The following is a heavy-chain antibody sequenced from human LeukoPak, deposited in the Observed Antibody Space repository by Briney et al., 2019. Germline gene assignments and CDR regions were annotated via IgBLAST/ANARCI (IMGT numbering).Heavy chain of an antibody. V-gene: IGHV3-15*04. Sequence: GGSLRLSCAASGLTFNYAWMSWVRQVPGKGLEWVGQTVSEIDGGTTDYATPVKGRFTISRDDSKSTLYLQMNSLKIEDTAVYYCTTDEDWNYARKDVWGQGATVIVSS. J-gene: IGHJ6*02. CDR2: TVSEIDGGTT. CDR3: TTDEDWNYARKDV. CDR1: GLTFNYAW. D-gene: IGHD1-7*01.